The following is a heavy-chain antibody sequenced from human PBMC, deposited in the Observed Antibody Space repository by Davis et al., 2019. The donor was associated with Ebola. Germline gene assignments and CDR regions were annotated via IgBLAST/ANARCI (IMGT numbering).Heavy chain of an antibody. CDR1: GYIYINYW. V-gene: IGHV5-51*01. J-gene: IGHJ6*01. CDR2: IVPRDSDA. D-gene: IGHD2-15*01. CDR3: ARGSGGLYHYYYNGLDV. Sequence: GESLKISCHSSGYIYINYWIAWVRQMPGKGLEWMWIIVPRDSDARYSPSFQGQVTVSADTSNTTAYLEWSSLKASDSAIYDCARGSGGLYHYYYNGLDVWGQGTTVTVSS.